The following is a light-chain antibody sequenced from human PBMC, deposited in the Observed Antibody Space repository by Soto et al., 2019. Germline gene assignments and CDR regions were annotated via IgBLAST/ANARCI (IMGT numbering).Light chain of an antibody. CDR3: QQYGSSPLWT. Sequence: EIVLTQSPGTLSLSPGERATLSCRASQSVSSSYLAWYQQKPGQAPRLLIYGASSRATGIPDRFSGSESGTDFTLTISRLEPEEFAVYYCQQYGSSPLWTFGQGTKVEIK. V-gene: IGKV3-20*01. J-gene: IGKJ1*01. CDR2: GAS. CDR1: QSVSSSY.